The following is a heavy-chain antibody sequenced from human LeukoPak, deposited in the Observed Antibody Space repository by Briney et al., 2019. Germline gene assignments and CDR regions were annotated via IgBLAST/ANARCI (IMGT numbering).Heavy chain of an antibody. D-gene: IGHD3-22*01. CDR3: AKAFVTYYYDSSGYYGFDY. CDR1: GFTFARHA. Sequence: GGSLRLSCAGSGFTFARHALTWVRQAPGKGLEWGSAISGSGGSTYYADSVTGRLTISRDNSKNTLYLQMNSLRAEDTAVYYCAKAFVTYYYDSSGYYGFDYWGQGTLVTVSS. V-gene: IGHV3-23*01. J-gene: IGHJ4*02. CDR2: ISGSGGST.